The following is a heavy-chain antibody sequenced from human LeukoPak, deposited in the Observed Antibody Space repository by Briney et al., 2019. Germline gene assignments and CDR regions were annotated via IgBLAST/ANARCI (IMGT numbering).Heavy chain of an antibody. CDR1: GFTVSSNY. CDR2: INSGGRT. V-gene: IGHV3-66*01. CDR3: AREGSAADDFDY. Sequence: GGSLRLSCAASGFTVSSNYMNWVRQAPGKGLEWVSVINSGGRTYYGDSVKGRFTISRDNAQNSLYLQMNSLTAEDTAVYYCAREGSAADDFDYWGQGTLVTVSS. J-gene: IGHJ4*02. D-gene: IGHD2-2*01.